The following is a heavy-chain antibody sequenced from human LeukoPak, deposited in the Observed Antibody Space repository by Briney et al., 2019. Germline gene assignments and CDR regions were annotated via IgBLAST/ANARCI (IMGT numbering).Heavy chain of an antibody. CDR3: AKELQVDTRYNAFDI. Sequence: GGSLRLSCAASGFTFSSYAMHWVRQAPGKGLEWVSGFSSRDDSTYYADSVKGRFTISRDNSMNTLYLHMNSLRAEDTAVYYCAKELQVDTRYNAFDIWGQGTMVTVSS. D-gene: IGHD3-16*02. CDR1: GFTFSSYA. J-gene: IGHJ3*02. CDR2: FSSRDDST. V-gene: IGHV3-23*01.